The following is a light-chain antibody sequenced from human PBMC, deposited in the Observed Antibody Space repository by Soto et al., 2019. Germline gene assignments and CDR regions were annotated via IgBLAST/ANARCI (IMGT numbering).Light chain of an antibody. V-gene: IGLV2-14*03. CDR2: EVS. J-gene: IGLJ1*01. CDR3: GSHTTSDPGV. CDR1: SSDVGAYDY. Sequence: QSVLTQPASVSGSPGQSIAISCTGSSSDVGAYDYVSWYQQHPDKAPRLIMYEVSYRPSGVSNRFSGSKSVNTATLTISGPQAEGGGDYYCGSHTTSDPGVFGTGTKVTVL.